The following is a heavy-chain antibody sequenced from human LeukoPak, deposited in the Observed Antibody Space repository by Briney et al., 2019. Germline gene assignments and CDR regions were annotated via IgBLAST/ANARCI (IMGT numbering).Heavy chain of an antibody. Sequence: ASVKVSCKASGYTVTGYYMHWVRQAPGQGLEWMGGIIPIFGTVNYAQRFQGRVTITADDSTSTAYMEVSSFRSEDTAVYYCARSHSSGWYDGGNWFDPWGQGTLVTVSS. J-gene: IGHJ5*02. CDR2: IIPIFGTV. V-gene: IGHV1-69*13. CDR1: GYTVTGYY. CDR3: ARSHSSGWYDGGNWFDP. D-gene: IGHD6-19*01.